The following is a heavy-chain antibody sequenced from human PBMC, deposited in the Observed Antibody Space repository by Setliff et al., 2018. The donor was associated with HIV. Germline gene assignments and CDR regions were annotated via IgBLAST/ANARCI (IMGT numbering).Heavy chain of an antibody. D-gene: IGHD3-22*01. V-gene: IGHV4-59*08. CDR1: GSSINNYY. Sequence: PSETLSLTCTVSGSSINNYYWDWIRQAPGKGLEWIGYFYYSGTTDYNPSLKSRATISVDKSKNQFSLKLSSVTAADTAVYYCARQEGAGITMTVELIFPPDFWGQGTLVTVSS. CDR2: FYYSGTT. J-gene: IGHJ4*02. CDR3: ARQEGAGITMTVELIFPPDF.